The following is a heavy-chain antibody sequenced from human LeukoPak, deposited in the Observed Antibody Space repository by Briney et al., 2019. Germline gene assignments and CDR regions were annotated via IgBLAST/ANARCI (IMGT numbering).Heavy chain of an antibody. V-gene: IGHV3-30-3*01. CDR2: ISDDGSNK. CDR3: AKDRALDV. J-gene: IGHJ6*02. CDR1: GFTFSSYA. Sequence: PGGSLRLSCAASGFTFSSYAMHWVRQAPGKGLEWVAAISDDGSNKYYAGSVKGRFTISRDNSKNTLYLQMNSLRAEDTAVYYCAKDRALDVWGQGTTVTVSS.